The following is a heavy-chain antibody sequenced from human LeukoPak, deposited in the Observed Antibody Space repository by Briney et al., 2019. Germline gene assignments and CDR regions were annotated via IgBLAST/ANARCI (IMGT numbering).Heavy chain of an antibody. CDR3: ARNRGYTYDYDSFDP. Sequence: GGSLRLSCAASGFTFSSYGMYWVRQAPGKGLECVAFITYDGSEMYYADSVKGRFTISRDNSRDTLYLQVNSLRGDDTAIYYCARNRGYTYDYDSFDPWGQGTLVTVSS. V-gene: IGHV3-30*19. J-gene: IGHJ5*02. CDR2: ITYDGSEM. D-gene: IGHD5-18*01. CDR1: GFTFSSYG.